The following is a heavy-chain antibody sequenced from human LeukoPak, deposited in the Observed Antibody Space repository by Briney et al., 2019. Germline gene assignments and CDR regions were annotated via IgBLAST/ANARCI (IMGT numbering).Heavy chain of an antibody. V-gene: IGHV3-23*01. Sequence: GKSLKLSCPASGFPFSSYALNWVRKAPGKGMEWVSNISGSGGSTYYADSVKGRFTISIDNSKNTLYLQMNSLRAEDTAVYYCAKWGYGSVAAFDIWGQGTMVTVSS. CDR3: AKWGYGSVAAFDI. CDR2: ISGSGGST. CDR1: GFPFSSYA. D-gene: IGHD2-15*01. J-gene: IGHJ3*02.